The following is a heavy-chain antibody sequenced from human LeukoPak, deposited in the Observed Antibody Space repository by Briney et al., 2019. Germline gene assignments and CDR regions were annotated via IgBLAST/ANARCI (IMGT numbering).Heavy chain of an antibody. D-gene: IGHD1-26*01. J-gene: IGHJ4*02. CDR1: GGSIGGNSY. CDR3: ARGGASSIPLDY. Sequence: PSETLSLTCTVSGGSIGGNSYWSWIRQPPGKGPEWIGHISNSGSTYYSPSLSSRVTISLDTSKNQFSLKLRSVTAADTAVYYCARGGASSIPLDYWGRGTLVTVSS. V-gene: IGHV4-61*01. CDR2: ISNSGST.